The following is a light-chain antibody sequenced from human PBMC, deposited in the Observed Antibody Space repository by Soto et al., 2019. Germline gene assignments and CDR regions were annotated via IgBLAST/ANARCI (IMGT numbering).Light chain of an antibody. V-gene: IGKV3-20*01. CDR2: GAS. J-gene: IGKJ2*01. CDR1: QSVTSSY. CDR3: QQYGSSPRT. Sequence: EIVLTQSPGTLSLSPGERATLSCRANQSVTSSYLAWYQQKPGQAPRLLIYGASSRATGIPDRFSGSGSGTDFTLTINRLKPEDFAVYYCQQYGSSPRTFGQGTKLEIK.